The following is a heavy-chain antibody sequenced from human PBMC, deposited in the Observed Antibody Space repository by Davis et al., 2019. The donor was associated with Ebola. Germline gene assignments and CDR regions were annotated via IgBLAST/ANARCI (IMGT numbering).Heavy chain of an antibody. CDR3: ATTQWLREFDN. CDR1: GFTFDDYA. J-gene: IGHJ4*02. D-gene: IGHD6-19*01. V-gene: IGHV3-20*04. Sequence: GGSLRLSCAASGFTFDDYAMHWVRQAPGKGLEWVSVIYDHSTAYADSVRGRFIISRDKSNNTLYLEMSSLRVDDTAVYYCATTQWLREFDNWGQGTLVTVSS. CDR2: IYDHST.